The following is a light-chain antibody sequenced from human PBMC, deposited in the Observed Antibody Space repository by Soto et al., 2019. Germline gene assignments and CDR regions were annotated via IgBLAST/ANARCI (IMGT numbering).Light chain of an antibody. CDR1: QDVSQW. V-gene: IGKV1-5*03. CDR2: KAS. J-gene: IGKJ2*01. Sequence: DIHMTQSPSTLSASVGDTVTITCRASQDVSQWLAWYQERPGKPPKLLIYKASSLERGVPSRFRGRGSETEFTLTIRDLQPDDFAPYYCQHYVSYPYTFGQGTSLEIK. CDR3: QHYVSYPYT.